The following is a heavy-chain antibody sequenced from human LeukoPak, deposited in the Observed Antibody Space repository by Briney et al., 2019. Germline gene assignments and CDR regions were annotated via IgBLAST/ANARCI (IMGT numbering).Heavy chain of an antibody. J-gene: IGHJ4*02. V-gene: IGHV1-69*05. CDR1: GGTFSSYA. CDR3: ATDRHYYDSSGYPVH. Sequence: ASVKVSCKASGGTFSSYAISWVRQAPGQGLEWMGGIIPIFGTANYAQKFQGRVTITTDESTSTAYMELSSLRSEDTAVYYCATDRHYYDSSGYPVHWGQGTLVTVSS. CDR2: IIPIFGTA. D-gene: IGHD3-22*01.